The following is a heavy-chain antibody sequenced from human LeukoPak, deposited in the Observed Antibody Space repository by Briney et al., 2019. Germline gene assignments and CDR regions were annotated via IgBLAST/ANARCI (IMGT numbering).Heavy chain of an antibody. CDR1: GGTFSSYA. V-gene: IGHV1-69*01. J-gene: IGHJ4*02. Sequence: SVKVSCKASGGTFSSYAISWVRQAPGQGLEWMGGIIPIFGTANYAQKFQGRVTITADESTSTAYMELSSLRSEDMAVYYCARAQRYAAARYYFDYWGQGTLVTVSS. CDR3: ARAQRYAAARYYFDY. D-gene: IGHD6-6*01. CDR2: IIPIFGTA.